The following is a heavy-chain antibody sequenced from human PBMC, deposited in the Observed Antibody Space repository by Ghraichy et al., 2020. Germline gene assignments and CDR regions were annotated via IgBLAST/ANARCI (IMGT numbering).Heavy chain of an antibody. Sequence: SCAVSGGSISSSNWWSWVRQPPGKGLEWIGEIYHSGSTNYNPSLKSRVTISVDKSKNQFSLKLSSVTAADTAVYYCASSPEGGYYYYYMDVWGKGTTVTVSS. V-gene: IGHV4-4*02. J-gene: IGHJ6*03. CDR1: GGSISSSNW. D-gene: IGHD3-16*01. CDR3: ASSPEGGYYYYYMDV. CDR2: IYHSGST.